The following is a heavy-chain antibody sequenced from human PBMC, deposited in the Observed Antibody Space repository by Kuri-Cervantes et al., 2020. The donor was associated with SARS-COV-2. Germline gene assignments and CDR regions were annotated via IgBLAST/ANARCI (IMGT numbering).Heavy chain of an antibody. D-gene: IGHD3-10*01. CDR2: INWNGGST. CDR1: GFTLDDYG. CDR3: ATALLSYYFDY. Sequence: GGSLRLSCAASGFTLDDYGMSWVRQAPGKGLEWVSGINWNGGSTGYADSVKGRFTISRDNAKSSLYLQMNSLRAEDTAVYYCATALLSYYFDYWGQGTLVTISS. V-gene: IGHV3-20*04. J-gene: IGHJ4*02.